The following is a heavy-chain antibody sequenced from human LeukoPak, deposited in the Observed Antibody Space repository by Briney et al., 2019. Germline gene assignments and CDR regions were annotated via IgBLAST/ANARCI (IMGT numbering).Heavy chain of an antibody. Sequence: ASVKVSCKTSGYTFGNYGITWERQAPGQGLEWMGWISVHDGHTNYAEKFQGRATMTADTSTNTAYMELASLTSDDTAVYYCARYGCNSLACCEDYWGQGTLVTVSS. CDR1: GYTFGNYG. D-gene: IGHD2/OR15-2a*01. V-gene: IGHV1-18*01. CDR3: ARYGCNSLACCEDY. CDR2: ISVHDGHT. J-gene: IGHJ4*02.